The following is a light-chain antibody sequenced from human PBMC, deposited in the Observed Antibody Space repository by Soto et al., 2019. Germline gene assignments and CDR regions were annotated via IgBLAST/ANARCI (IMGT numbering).Light chain of an antibody. CDR2: DAS. V-gene: IGKV3D-20*01. CDR1: QSVSSSY. Sequence: EGVLTQSPGTLSLSPGERASRSCGASQSVSSSYLAWYQQKPGLAPRLLIYDASTRATGVPARFSGSGSGTDFTLTISSLQPEDFAVYYCHQYNNWPPMHTFGQGTKVAIK. CDR3: HQYNNWPPMHT. J-gene: IGKJ2*01.